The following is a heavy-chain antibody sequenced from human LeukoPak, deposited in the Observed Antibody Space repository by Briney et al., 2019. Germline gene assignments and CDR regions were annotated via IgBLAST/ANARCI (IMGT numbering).Heavy chain of an antibody. CDR2: INPKSGDT. V-gene: IGHV1-2*02. Sequence: ASVKVSCKASGYTFTSYGISWVRQAPGQGLEWMGWINPKSGDTQYGQKFQGRVTMTRDTSISTASMELSRLRSDDTAVYFCARGQYYGDITFPLHYWGQGTLVTVSS. J-gene: IGHJ4*02. CDR3: ARGQYYGDITFPLHY. D-gene: IGHD4-17*01. CDR1: GYTFTSYG.